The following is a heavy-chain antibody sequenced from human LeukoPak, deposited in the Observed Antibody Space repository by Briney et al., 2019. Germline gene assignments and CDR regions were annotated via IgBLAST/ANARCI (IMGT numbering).Heavy chain of an antibody. V-gene: IGHV4-30-2*01. CDR3: ARAGGYSYGYFDY. Sequence: SETLSPTCAVSGGSISSGGYSWSWIRQPPGKGLEWIGYIYHSGSTYYNPSLKSRVTISVDRSKNQFSLKLSSVTAADTAVYYCARAGGYSYGYFDYWGQGTLVTVSS. D-gene: IGHD5-18*01. J-gene: IGHJ4*02. CDR2: IYHSGST. CDR1: GGSISSGGYS.